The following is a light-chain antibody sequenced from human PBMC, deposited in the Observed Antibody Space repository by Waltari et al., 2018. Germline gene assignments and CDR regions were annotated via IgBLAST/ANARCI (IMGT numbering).Light chain of an antibody. V-gene: IGKV3-20*01. CDR2: AAS. CDR1: QSISKY. Sequence: VLTQSPGTLSLSPGETPTLSCRASQSISKYLVWYTQRPGHAPRLLIYAASTMATGVPDRFSGSGYGTDFTLTISRLEPEDFAVYYCQNHERLPATFGQGTKVEIK. CDR3: QNHERLPAT. J-gene: IGKJ1*01.